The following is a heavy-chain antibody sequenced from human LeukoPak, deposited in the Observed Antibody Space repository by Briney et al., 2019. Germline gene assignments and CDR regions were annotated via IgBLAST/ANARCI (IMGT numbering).Heavy chain of an antibody. V-gene: IGHV3-23*01. Sequence: GGSLRLSCAASGFTFSTYAMTWVRQAPGKGLEWVSAISGSRGVTFYADSVKGRFTISRDNSKNTLYLQMNSLRAEDTAVYYCAKIKARGVVVAANDYWGQGTLVTVSS. CDR2: ISGSRGVT. CDR3: AKIKARGVVVAANDY. D-gene: IGHD2-15*01. CDR1: GFTFSTYA. J-gene: IGHJ4*02.